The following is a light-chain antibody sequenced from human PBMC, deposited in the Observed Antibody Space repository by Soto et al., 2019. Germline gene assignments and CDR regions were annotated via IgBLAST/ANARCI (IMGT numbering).Light chain of an antibody. CDR2: AAS. CDR1: QTVDNY. J-gene: IGKJ2*01. CDR3: HQTYNTLYT. V-gene: IGKV1-39*01. Sequence: DIQMTQSPSSLSASVGYRFTISCLTSQTVDNYLNWYQQKPGKAPQLLISAASTLQSGVPSRFSGSGSGTDFTLTISSLQPEDSATYYCHQTYNTLYTFGQGTKVDI.